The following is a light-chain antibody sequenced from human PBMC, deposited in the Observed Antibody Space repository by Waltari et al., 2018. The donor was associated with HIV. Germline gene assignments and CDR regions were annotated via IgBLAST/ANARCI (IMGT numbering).Light chain of an antibody. J-gene: IGLJ2*01. Sequence: QSALTQPASVSGSPGQSITTSCTGTSSDVGGYNYVSWYQQHPAKAPKLMIYDVTNRPSGVSNRFSGSKSGNAASLTISGLQAEDEADYYCSSYTSSSTVVFGGGTKLTVL. CDR1: SSDVGGYNY. CDR2: DVT. CDR3: SSYTSSSTVV. V-gene: IGLV2-14*03.